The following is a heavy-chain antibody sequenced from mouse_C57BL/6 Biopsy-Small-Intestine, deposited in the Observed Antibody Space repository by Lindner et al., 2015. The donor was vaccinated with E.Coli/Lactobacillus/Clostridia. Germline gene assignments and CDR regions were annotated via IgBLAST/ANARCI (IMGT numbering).Heavy chain of an antibody. D-gene: IGHD2-3*01. CDR2: IDPDGGET. Sequence: VQLQESGAELVKPGASVKLSCTASGFNIKDYSMHWVKQRTEQGLEWIGRIDPDGGETKYAPKFQGKATITADTSSNTAYLQLSSLTSEDTAVYYCARSGGWLLTFTYWGQGTLVTVSA. CDR3: ARSGGWLLTFTY. CDR1: GFNIKDYS. V-gene: IGHV14-2*01. J-gene: IGHJ3*01.